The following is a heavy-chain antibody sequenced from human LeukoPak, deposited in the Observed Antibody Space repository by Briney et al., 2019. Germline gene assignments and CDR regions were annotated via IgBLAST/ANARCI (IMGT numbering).Heavy chain of an antibody. V-gene: IGHV3-21*01. J-gene: IGHJ3*02. D-gene: IGHD6-13*01. CDR1: GFTFSSYS. CDR2: IISSSSYI. CDR3: ARDLSPGYSSSWDAFDI. Sequence: GGSLRLSCAASGFTFSSYSMNWFRQAPGKGREWVSSIISSSSYIYYADSVKGRFTISRDNAKNSLYLQMNSLRAEDTAVYYCARDLSPGYSSSWDAFDIWGQGTMVTVSS.